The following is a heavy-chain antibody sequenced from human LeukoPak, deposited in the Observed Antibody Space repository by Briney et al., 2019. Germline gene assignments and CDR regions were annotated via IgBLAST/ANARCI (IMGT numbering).Heavy chain of an antibody. CDR1: GFTLSSYA. J-gene: IGHJ4*02. CDR2: ISGSGGST. CDR3: AKDPGFLEWLSYYYFDY. D-gene: IGHD3-3*01. V-gene: IGHV3-23*01. Sequence: PGGSLRLSCAASGFTLSSYAMSWVRQAPGKGLEWVSAISGSGGSTYYADSVKGRFTISRDNSKNTLYLQMNSLRAEDTAVYYCAKDPGFLEWLSYYYFDYWGQGTLVTVSS.